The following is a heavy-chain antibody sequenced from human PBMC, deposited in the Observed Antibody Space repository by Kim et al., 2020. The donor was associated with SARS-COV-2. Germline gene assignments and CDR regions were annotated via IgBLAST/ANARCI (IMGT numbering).Heavy chain of an antibody. J-gene: IGHJ5*02. CDR2: IKQDGSEK. CDR1: GFTFSSYW. CDR3: ARDGAHYQIRYFDWLYPNWFDP. V-gene: IGHV3-7*01. D-gene: IGHD3-9*01. Sequence: GGSLRLSCAASGFTFSSYWMSWVRQAPGKGLEWVANIKQDGSEKYYVDSVKGRFTISRDNAKNSLYLQMNSLRAEDTAVYYCARDGAHYQIRYFDWLYPNWFDPWGQGTLVTVSS.